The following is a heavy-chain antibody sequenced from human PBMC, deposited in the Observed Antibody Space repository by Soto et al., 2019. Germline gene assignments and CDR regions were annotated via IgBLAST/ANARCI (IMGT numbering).Heavy chain of an antibody. V-gene: IGHV1-18*04. CDR3: ARAGKYYYGSGSPYYYGMDV. Sequence: QVQLVQSGAEVKKPGASVKVSCKASGYTFTSYGVSWVRQAPGQGLEWMGWISGYNGNTNYAQKLQCRFTMTTDTSTSTAYMELRSLRSADTAVYYCARAGKYYYGSGSPYYYGMDVWGQGITVTVSS. D-gene: IGHD3-10*01. CDR2: ISGYNGNT. CDR1: GYTFTSYG. J-gene: IGHJ6*02.